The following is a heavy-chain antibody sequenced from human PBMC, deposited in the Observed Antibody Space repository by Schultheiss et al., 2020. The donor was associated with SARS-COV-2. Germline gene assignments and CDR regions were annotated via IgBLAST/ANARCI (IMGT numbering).Heavy chain of an antibody. V-gene: IGHV4-59*01. CDR3: ARTLSVAGALGWFDP. J-gene: IGHJ5*02. D-gene: IGHD6-19*01. CDR1: GGSISSSY. Sequence: SETLSLTCTVSGGSISSSYWSWIRQPPGKGLEWIGYISYSGSTNYNPSLKSRVTISVDTSKNQFSLKLSSVTAAYTAVYYCARTLSVAGALGWFDPWGQGTLVTVSS. CDR2: ISYSGST.